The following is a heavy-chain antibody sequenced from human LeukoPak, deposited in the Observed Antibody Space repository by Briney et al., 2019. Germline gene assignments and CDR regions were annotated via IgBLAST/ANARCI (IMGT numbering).Heavy chain of an antibody. D-gene: IGHD3-10*01. CDR2: NHPNNGAT. Sequence: ASVTVSFKASGYTFTDSGWYLHWLRQAPGQGLECVGCNHPNNGATLYAQKLQGRVPMPTDTSISTAYMELSRLRPDDTAMYYCARDGPAQMVDFDYWGQGTLVTVSS. CDR1: GYTFTDSGWY. J-gene: IGHJ4*02. CDR3: ARDGPAQMVDFDY. V-gene: IGHV1-2*02.